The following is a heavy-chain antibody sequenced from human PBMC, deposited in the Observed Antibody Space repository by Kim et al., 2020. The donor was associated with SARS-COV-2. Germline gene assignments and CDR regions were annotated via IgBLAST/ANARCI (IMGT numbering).Heavy chain of an antibody. J-gene: IGHJ4*02. CDR3: ARDHSGGVTAPYFDY. D-gene: IGHD2-21*02. V-gene: IGHV3-11*04. Sequence: DSVKGTFTIARDNAKHSLYLQMNSLRAEDTAVYYCARDHSGGVTAPYFDYWGQGTLVIVSS.